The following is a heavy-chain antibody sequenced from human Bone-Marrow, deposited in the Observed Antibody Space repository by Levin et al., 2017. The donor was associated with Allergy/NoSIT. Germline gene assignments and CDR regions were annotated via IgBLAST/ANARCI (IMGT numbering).Heavy chain of an antibody. D-gene: IGHD3-10*02. Sequence: PGGSLRLSCAASGVTVSNHYMAWVRQAPGRGLEWVSLIYSGGESRYADSVRGRFTISRDSSTNTVYLEMKSLRAEDTAIYYCARNVPVTDLGYWGRGTLVTVSS. CDR1: GVTVSNHY. J-gene: IGHJ4*02. CDR2: IYSGGES. CDR3: ARNVPVTDLGY. V-gene: IGHV3-53*01.